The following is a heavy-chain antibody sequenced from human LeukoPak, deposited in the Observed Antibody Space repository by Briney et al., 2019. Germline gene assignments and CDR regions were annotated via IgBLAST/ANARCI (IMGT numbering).Heavy chain of an antibody. CDR3: ARGGDYGGNSLSYYFDY. Sequence: ASVKVSCKASGYTFTSYYMHWVRQAPGQGLEWRGMINPSGGSTSYAQKFQGRVTMTRDMSTSTVYMELNSLRSEDTAVYYCARGGDYGGNSLSYYFDYWGQGTLVTVSS. CDR1: GYTFTSYY. J-gene: IGHJ4*02. V-gene: IGHV1-46*01. D-gene: IGHD4-23*01. CDR2: INPSGGST.